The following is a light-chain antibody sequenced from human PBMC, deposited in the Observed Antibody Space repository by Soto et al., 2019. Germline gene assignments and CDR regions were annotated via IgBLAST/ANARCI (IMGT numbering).Light chain of an antibody. J-gene: IGLJ1*01. CDR3: CSFAGSFYV. CDR2: EVS. V-gene: IGLV2-11*01. CDR1: SRDVDAYDF. Sequence: QSALTQPRSVSGSPGQSVAISCTGTSRDVDAYDFVSWYQHHPGKAPKLIISEVSKRPSGVSHRFSGSKPGNTASLTISGLQAEDEADYFCCSFAGSFYVFGTGTKLTVL.